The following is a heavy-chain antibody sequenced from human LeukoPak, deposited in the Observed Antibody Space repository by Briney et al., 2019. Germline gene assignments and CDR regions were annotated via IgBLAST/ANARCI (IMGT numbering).Heavy chain of an antibody. CDR1: GFTFSSYW. J-gene: IGHJ4*02. D-gene: IGHD3-3*01. V-gene: IGHV3-7*01. Sequence: PGGSLRLPCAASGFTFSSYWMTWVRQAPGKGLEWVANIKQDGSEKYYVDSVKGRFTISRDNAKNSLYLQMNSLRAEDTAVYYCARDPMGWLLFPYFDYWGQGTLVTVSS. CDR2: IKQDGSEK. CDR3: ARDPMGWLLFPYFDY.